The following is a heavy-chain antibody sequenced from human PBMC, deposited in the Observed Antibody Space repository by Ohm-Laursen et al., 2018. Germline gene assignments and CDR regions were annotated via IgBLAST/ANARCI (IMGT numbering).Heavy chain of an antibody. D-gene: IGHD6-13*01. Sequence: TLSLTCTVSGGSISSGGYYWSWIRQHPGKGLEWIGYIYYSGSTYYNPSLKSRVTISVDTSKNQFSLKLSSVTAADTAVYYCARDPSGSNWFDYWGQGTLVTVSS. CDR2: IYYSGST. CDR1: GGSISSGGYY. V-gene: IGHV4-31*03. CDR3: ARDPSGSNWFDY. J-gene: IGHJ4*02.